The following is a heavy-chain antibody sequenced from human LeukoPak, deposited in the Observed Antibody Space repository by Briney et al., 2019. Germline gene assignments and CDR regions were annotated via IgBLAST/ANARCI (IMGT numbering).Heavy chain of an antibody. Sequence: SETLSLTCAVSGDSISSGSYSWSWIRQPPRKRLEWIGYVYYSGGAYYNPSLKSRFTISVDTSKNQFSLNLSSVTAADTAVYYCARRYYYGSGSYYDYWGQGTLVTVSS. CDR1: GDSISSGSYS. CDR2: VYYSGGA. J-gene: IGHJ4*02. D-gene: IGHD3-10*01. CDR3: ARRYYYGSGSYYDY. V-gene: IGHV4-30-4*07.